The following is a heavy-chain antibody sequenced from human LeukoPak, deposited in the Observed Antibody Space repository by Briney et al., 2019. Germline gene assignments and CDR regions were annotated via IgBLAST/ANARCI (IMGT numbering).Heavy chain of an antibody. Sequence: ASVKVSCKASGYTFTSYYMNWVRQAPGQGLEWMGIINPSGGSTSYAQKFQGRVTMTRDTSTSTVYMELSSLRSEDTAVYYCARALKWELLDYWGQGTLVTVSS. CDR2: INPSGGST. CDR1: GYTFTSYY. V-gene: IGHV1-46*01. CDR3: ARALKWELLDY. D-gene: IGHD1-26*01. J-gene: IGHJ4*02.